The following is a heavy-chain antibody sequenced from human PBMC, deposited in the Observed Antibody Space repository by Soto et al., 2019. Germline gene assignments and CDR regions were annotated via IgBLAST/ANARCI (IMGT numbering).Heavy chain of an antibody. D-gene: IGHD2-2*02. CDR2: ISAYNGNT. Sequence: ASGKVSCNASGYTFTSYGISWVRQAPGQGLEWMGWISAYNGNTNYAQKLQGRVTMTTDTSTSTAYMELRSLRSDDTAVYYCARLACSSTSCYTHNAFDIWGQGTMVTVSS. CDR3: ARLACSSTSCYTHNAFDI. CDR1: GYTFTSYG. V-gene: IGHV1-18*01. J-gene: IGHJ3*02.